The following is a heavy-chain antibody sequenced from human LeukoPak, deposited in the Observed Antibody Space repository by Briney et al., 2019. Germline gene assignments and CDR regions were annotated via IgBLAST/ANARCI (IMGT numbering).Heavy chain of an antibody. CDR2: IKKDGSEK. D-gene: IGHD5/OR15-5a*01. CDR3: GRVDESSVYRPTEY. Sequence: GGSLRLSCAASGFSFSNYWMTWVRQAPGKGLEWVASIKKDGSEKKYVGSVQGRFTISRDNAKNSLYLEMNSLRAEDTAVYYYGRVDESSVYRPTEYWGQGTLVTVST. CDR1: GFSFSNYW. V-gene: IGHV3-7*01. J-gene: IGHJ4*02.